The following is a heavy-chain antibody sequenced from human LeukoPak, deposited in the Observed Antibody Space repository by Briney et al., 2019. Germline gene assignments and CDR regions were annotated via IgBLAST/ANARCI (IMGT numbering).Heavy chain of an antibody. CDR3: ARSHYGLDY. J-gene: IGHJ4*02. Sequence: SESLCLTCAVSGCCVSSGGYSWSWIRQRPGKGLEWIGYIYHSGSTYYNPSLKSRVTISVDRSKNQFSLKLSSVTAADTAVYYCARSHYGLDYWGQGTLVTVSS. CDR2: IYHSGST. CDR1: GCCVSSGGYS. V-gene: IGHV4-30-2*01. D-gene: IGHD3-10*01.